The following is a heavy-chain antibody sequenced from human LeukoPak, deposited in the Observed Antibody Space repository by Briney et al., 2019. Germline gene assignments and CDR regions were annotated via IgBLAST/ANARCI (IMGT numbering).Heavy chain of an antibody. CDR1: GFTFSTDN. V-gene: IGHV3-7*01. Sequence: PGGSLRLSCVASGFTFSTDNMNWVRQAPGKGLEWVANIKQDGSEKYYVDSVKGRFTISRDNAKNSLYLQMNSLRAEDTAVYYCARLPLSNPSEWGMDYWGQGTLVTVSS. CDR3: ARLPLSNPSEWGMDY. J-gene: IGHJ4*02. CDR2: IKQDGSEK. D-gene: IGHD1-26*01.